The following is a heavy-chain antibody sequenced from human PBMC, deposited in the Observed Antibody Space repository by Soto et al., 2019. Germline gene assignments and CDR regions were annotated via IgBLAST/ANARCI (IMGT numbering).Heavy chain of an antibody. D-gene: IGHD3-3*01. CDR1: GGSISSYY. V-gene: IGHV4-59*01. CDR2: IYYSGST. J-gene: IGHJ5*02. Sequence: QVQLQESGPGLVKPSETLSLTCTVSGGSISSYYWSWIRQPPGKGLEWIGYIYYSGSTNYNPSLMSRVTISVDTAKNQFSLKLSSVTAADTAVYYCARGDFLEWSPHPQLPIWFDPWGQGTLVTVSS. CDR3: ARGDFLEWSPHPQLPIWFDP.